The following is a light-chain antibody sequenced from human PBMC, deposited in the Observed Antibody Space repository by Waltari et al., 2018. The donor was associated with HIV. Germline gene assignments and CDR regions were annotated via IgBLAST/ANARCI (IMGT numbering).Light chain of an antibody. Sequence: SVLSLPPSASRTPWQRVTIPCSAPCSNFGRNYVYLYQQLPGPSPILLIYTNNQRPSGVPDRFYGSKSGTSASLAISGLRSKDEADYYCAAWNDRLSGYVFGTGTKVTV. V-gene: IGLV1-47*01. J-gene: IGLJ1*01. CDR1: CSNFGRNY. CDR2: TNN. CDR3: AAWNDRLSGYV.